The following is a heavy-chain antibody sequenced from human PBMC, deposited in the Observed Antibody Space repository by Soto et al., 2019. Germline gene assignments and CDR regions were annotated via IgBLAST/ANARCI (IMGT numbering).Heavy chain of an antibody. D-gene: IGHD3-9*01. Sequence: EVQLVESGGGLVQPGGSLRLSCAASGFTFSSYWMSWVRQAPGKGLEWVANIKQDGSEKYYVDSVKGRFTISRDNAKNSLYLQINSLRAEDTAVYYCARSSLNYDILTGYYHLNYYYGMDVWGQGTTVTVSS. V-gene: IGHV3-7*05. CDR1: GFTFSSYW. J-gene: IGHJ6*02. CDR2: IKQDGSEK. CDR3: ARSSLNYDILTGYYHLNYYYGMDV.